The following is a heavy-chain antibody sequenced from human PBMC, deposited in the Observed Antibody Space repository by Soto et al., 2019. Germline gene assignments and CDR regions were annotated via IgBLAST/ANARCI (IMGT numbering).Heavy chain of an antibody. Sequence: SETLSLTCTVSGGSVSSGNYYWNWIRQPPGKGLEWVGYIYSSGSTKYTPSLKSRVTISVDTSRTQFSLNLRSVTAADTAVYYCARSYDSSGYYYYAMDVWGQGTTVTVSS. V-gene: IGHV4-61*01. CDR3: ARSYDSSGYYYYAMDV. D-gene: IGHD3-22*01. J-gene: IGHJ6*02. CDR1: GGSVSSGNYY. CDR2: IYSSGST.